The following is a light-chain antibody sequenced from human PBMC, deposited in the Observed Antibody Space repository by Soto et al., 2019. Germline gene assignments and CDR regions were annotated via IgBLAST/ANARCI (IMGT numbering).Light chain of an antibody. CDR2: AAS. Sequence: DTQMTQSPSSLSASVGDRVTITCRASQGIYNYLAWYQQKPGKVTKILIYAASSLVSGVPSRFSGSGSGTDFTLTISSLQPEDVATYYCQKCNSAPFPCGPGTKVDIK. J-gene: IGKJ3*01. V-gene: IGKV1-27*01. CDR1: QGIYNY. CDR3: QKCNSAPFP.